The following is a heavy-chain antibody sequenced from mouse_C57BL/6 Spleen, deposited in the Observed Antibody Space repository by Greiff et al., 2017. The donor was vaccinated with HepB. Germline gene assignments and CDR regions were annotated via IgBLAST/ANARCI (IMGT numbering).Heavy chain of an antibody. V-gene: IGHV1-39*01. J-gene: IGHJ2*01. CDR2: INPNYGTT. D-gene: IGHD1-1*01. Sequence: EVQLQQSGPELVKPGASVKISCKASGYSFTDYNMNWVKQSNGKSLEWIGVINPNYGTTSYNQKFKGNATLTVDQSSSTAYMQLNSLTSEDSAVYYWARSHYYGSNYFDYWGQGTTLTVSS. CDR3: ARSHYYGSNYFDY. CDR1: GYSFTDYN.